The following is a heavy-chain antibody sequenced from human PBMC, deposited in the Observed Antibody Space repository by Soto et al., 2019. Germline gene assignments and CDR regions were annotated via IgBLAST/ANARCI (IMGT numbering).Heavy chain of an antibody. Sequence: EVQLLESGGGLVQHGGSLRLSCAASGFTISSFAMSWVRQAPGKGLEWVSGISGSGDTTYYADSMKGRFTISRDNSKNTLYLRMDSLRAEDTAVYYCANSFAVAFDVWGQGTMVTVSS. CDR1: GFTISSFA. J-gene: IGHJ3*01. CDR2: ISGSGDTT. V-gene: IGHV3-23*01. CDR3: ANSFAVAFDV.